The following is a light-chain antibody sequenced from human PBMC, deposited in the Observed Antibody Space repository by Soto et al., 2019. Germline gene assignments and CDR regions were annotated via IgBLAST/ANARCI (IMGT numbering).Light chain of an antibody. CDR2: DVS. CDR1: SSNVGGYNY. J-gene: IGLJ1*01. CDR3: SSYSSHSTRV. V-gene: IGLV2-14*01. Sequence: QSALTQPASVSGSPGQSITISCTGTSSNVGGYNYVPWYQQHPGKAPKLMIYDVSNRPSGVSNRFSGSKSGNTASLTIAGLHADDEADYYSSSYSSHSTRVFGTGTKLTVL.